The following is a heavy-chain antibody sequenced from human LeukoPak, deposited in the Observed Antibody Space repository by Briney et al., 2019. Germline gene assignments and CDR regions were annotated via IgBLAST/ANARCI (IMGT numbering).Heavy chain of an antibody. Sequence: SETLSLTCAVYGGSFSGYYWSWIRQPPGKGLEWIGEINHSGSTNYNPSLKSRVTISVDTSKNQFSLKLSSVTAADTAVYYCARESSSWWNYYFDYWGQGTLVTVSS. J-gene: IGHJ4*02. V-gene: IGHV4-34*01. CDR1: GGSFSGYY. CDR2: INHSGST. CDR3: ARESSSWWNYYFDY. D-gene: IGHD1-7*01.